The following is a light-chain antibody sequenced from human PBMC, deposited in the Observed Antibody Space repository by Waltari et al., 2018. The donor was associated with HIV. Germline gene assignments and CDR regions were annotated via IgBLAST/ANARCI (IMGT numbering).Light chain of an antibody. V-gene: IGLV2-23*02. J-gene: IGLJ2*01. Sequence: QSALTQPASVSGSPGQSITISCTGTSIDVGAYTLVSWYQQHPVKAPNLMIFELTKRPSGISDRFSGSRSGNTASLTISGLQAEDEGDYYCCSYTGTGVVFGGGTKLTVL. CDR3: CSYTGTGVV. CDR1: SIDVGAYTL. CDR2: ELT.